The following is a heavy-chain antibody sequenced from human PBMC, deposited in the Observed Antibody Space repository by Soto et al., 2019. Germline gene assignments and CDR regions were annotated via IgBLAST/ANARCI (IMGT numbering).Heavy chain of an antibody. Sequence: QVQLQESGPGLVKTSGTLSLTCAVSGGSISSSHWWTWVRQPPGMGLEWIGGISHSGSTNYNPSLKTRVTIALDKSMNQFSLRLTSVTAADTAMYFCAREDSGYDNYYYYGLDVWGQGTTVTVSS. CDR3: AREDSGYDNYYYYGLDV. CDR2: ISHSGST. D-gene: IGHD5-12*01. V-gene: IGHV4-4*02. CDR1: GGSISSSHW. J-gene: IGHJ6*02.